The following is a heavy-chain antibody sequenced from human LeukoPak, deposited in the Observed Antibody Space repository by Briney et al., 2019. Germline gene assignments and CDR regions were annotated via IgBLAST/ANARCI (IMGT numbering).Heavy chain of an antibody. V-gene: IGHV3-23*01. CDR1: GFTFGTYA. Sequence: GGSLRLSCAASGFTFGTYAMSWVRQAPGKGLEWVSTISGSGGSTYYADSVKGRFTISRDNSKNTLYLQMNSLRAEDTAVYYCANSAGSGYYAPTPLGYFDYWGQGTLVTVSS. CDR3: ANSAGSGYYAPTPLGYFDY. J-gene: IGHJ4*02. D-gene: IGHD3-3*01. CDR2: ISGSGGST.